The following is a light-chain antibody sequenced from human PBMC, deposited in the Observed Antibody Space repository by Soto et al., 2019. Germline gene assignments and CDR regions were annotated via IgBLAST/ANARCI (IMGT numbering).Light chain of an antibody. CDR3: QQYGSSLSIT. CDR1: QSVSSYY. V-gene: IGKV3-20*01. J-gene: IGKJ5*01. CDR2: GAS. Sequence: EIVLTQSPGTLSLSPGERATLSCRASQSVSSYYFAWYQQKPGQAPRLLIHGASRRATGIPDRFSGSGSGTDFTLTISRLEPEDFAVYYCQQYGSSLSITFGQGTRLEIK.